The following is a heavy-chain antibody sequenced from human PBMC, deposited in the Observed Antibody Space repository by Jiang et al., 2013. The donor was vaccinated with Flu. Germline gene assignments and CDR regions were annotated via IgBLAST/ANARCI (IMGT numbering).Heavy chain of an antibody. V-gene: IGHV3-30-3*01. J-gene: IGHJ3*02. CDR2: ISYDGNNK. D-gene: IGHD2-8*01. CDR3: TRVDPYGVGGAFDI. Sequence: AASGFTFSGNDMHWVRQAPGKGLEWVAVISYDGNNKFYADSVKGRFTISRDNSKNTLYLQMNSLRAEDTAVYYCTRVDPYGVGGAFDIWGQGTMVTVSS. CDR1: GFTFSGND.